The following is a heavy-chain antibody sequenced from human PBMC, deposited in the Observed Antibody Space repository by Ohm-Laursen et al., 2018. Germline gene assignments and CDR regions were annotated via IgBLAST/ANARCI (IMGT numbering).Heavy chain of an antibody. J-gene: IGHJ4*02. CDR2: IYSGGNT. Sequence: GTLSLTCTVSGDSLSSGPENWSWIRQPPGQGLEYIGFIYSGGNTNYNPSLKNQVTMSVDTSKNQFSLKLNSVTAADTAVYYCARGRRTTGWPYFDNWGPGTLVIVSP. CDR1: GDSLSSGPEN. V-gene: IGHV4-61*01. CDR3: ARGRRTTGWPYFDN. D-gene: IGHD1-1*01.